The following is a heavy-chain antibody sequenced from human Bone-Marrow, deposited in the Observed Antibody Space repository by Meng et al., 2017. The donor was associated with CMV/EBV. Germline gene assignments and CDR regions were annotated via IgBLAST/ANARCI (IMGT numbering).Heavy chain of an antibody. J-gene: IGHJ6*02. CDR1: GYTFTSYY. CDR2: INPSGGST. D-gene: IGHD3-16*01. V-gene: IGHV1-46*01. Sequence: ASVKVSCKASGYTFTSYYMHWVRQAPGQGLEWMGIINPSGGSTSYAQKFQGRVTMTRDTSTSTVYMELSSLRSDDTAVYYCARDQGGGHYYYAMDVWGQGTTVTVSS. CDR3: ARDQGGGHYYYAMDV.